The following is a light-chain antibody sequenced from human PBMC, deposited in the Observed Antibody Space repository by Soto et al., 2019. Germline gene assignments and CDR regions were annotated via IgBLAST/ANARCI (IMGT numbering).Light chain of an antibody. CDR1: QSFRSL. CDR3: QQYHNWPIT. CDR2: DAY. Sequence: TQAPVTLSFAQGDSPTLTCRASQSFRSLLAWYQQKPGQAPRLLIYDAYNRATGVPARFSGSGSGTEFTLTISSLQSEDSALYYCQQYHNWPITVGQGTRLEIK. V-gene: IGKV3D-15*01. J-gene: IGKJ5*01.